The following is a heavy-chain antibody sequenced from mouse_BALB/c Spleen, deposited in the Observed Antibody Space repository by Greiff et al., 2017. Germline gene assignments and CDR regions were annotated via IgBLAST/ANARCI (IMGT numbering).Heavy chain of an antibody. CDR3: ARGGAYYGSSYIDY. CDR1: GFTFSSFG. V-gene: IGHV5-17*02. J-gene: IGHJ2*01. CDR2: ISSGSSTI. D-gene: IGHD1-1*01. Sequence: EVQLVESGGGLVQPGGSRKLSCAASGFTFSSFGMHWVRQAPEKGLEWVAYISSGSSTIYYADTVKGRFTISRDNPKNTLFLQMTSLRSEDTAMYYCARGGAYYGSSYIDYWGQGTTLTVSS.